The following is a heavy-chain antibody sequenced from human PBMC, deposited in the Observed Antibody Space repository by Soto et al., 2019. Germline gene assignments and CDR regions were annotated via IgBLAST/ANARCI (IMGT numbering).Heavy chain of an antibody. CDR2: ISAYNGNT. CDR3: ARDLTPMDI. D-gene: IGHD2-15*01. V-gene: IGHV1-18*01. Sequence: GPVKGSCKASGFTLSRYVISWVRQAPGQGLEWMGWISAYNGNTNYAQKLQGRVTMTTDTSTSTAYMELRSLRSDDTAVYYCARDLTPMDIWGQGTMVTVSS. J-gene: IGHJ3*02. CDR1: GFTLSRYV.